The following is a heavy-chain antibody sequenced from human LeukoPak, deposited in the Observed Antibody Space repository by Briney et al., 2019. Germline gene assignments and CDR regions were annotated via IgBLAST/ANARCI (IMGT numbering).Heavy chain of an antibody. V-gene: IGHV3-21*01. D-gene: IGHD7-27*01. CDR2: ISSGSSYI. CDR3: ATLGSNYGMDV. CDR1: GFTFSSYS. J-gene: IGHJ6*04. Sequence: PGGSLRLSCAASGFTFSSYSMNWVRQAPGKGLEWVSSISSGSSYIYYADSVKGRFTISRDNAKNSLYLQMNSLRAEDTAVYYCATLGSNYGMDVWGKGTTVTVSS.